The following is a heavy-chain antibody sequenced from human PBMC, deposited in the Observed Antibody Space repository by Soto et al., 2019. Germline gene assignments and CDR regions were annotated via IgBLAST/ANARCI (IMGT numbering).Heavy chain of an antibody. CDR3: AITYYEVDV. D-gene: IGHD3-3*01. J-gene: IGHJ6*01. CDR1: GFSFSSYD. CDR2: VSRNCINT. V-gene: IGHV3-64*01. Sequence: EEQLVQSGGGLVQPGGSLRLSCAASGFSFSSYDLFWVRQAPGKGLEYVSAVSRNCINTYYANSVKGRFTISRDNSKNLMYIQMGTLRAEDMAVYYCAITYYEVDVWGKGTTVIVSP.